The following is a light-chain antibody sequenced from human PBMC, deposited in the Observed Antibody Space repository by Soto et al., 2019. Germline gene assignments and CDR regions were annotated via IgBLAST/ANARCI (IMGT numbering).Light chain of an antibody. CDR2: GAS. CDR1: QNIKNY. V-gene: IGKV1-39*01. J-gene: IGKJ5*01. CDR3: LQSHSTPLT. Sequence: DVQMTQSPSSLSASVGDRVTITCRASQNIKNYLSWYQQKPGKAPRVVIFGASLLQSGVPSTVSASESGTDFTLTISSRRPDDFATYYCLQSHSTPLTFGQGTRLDI.